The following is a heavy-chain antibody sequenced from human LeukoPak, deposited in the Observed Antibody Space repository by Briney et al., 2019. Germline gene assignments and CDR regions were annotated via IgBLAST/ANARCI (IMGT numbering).Heavy chain of an antibody. D-gene: IGHD6-13*01. CDR3: ARSKGELAAAGPFYFDY. CDR2: IYYTGNT. V-gene: IGHV4-39*01. Sequence: SETLSLTCTVSGGSISSSSYYWGWIRQPPGKGLEWIGSIYYTGNTYYSPSLKSRVTISVDTSKHQFSLKLNSVTAADTAVYYCARSKGELAAAGPFYFDYWGQGTLVTVSS. J-gene: IGHJ4*02. CDR1: GGSISSSSYY.